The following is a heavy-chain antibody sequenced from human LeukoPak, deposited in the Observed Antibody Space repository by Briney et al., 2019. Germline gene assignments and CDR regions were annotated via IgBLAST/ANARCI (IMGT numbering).Heavy chain of an antibody. J-gene: IGHJ4*02. CDR3: AGDRTTVTFDY. CDR1: GGSISSYY. D-gene: IGHD4-17*01. V-gene: IGHV4-59*01. CDR2: NYYSGST. Sequence: SETLSLNCTVSGGSISSYYWSWIRQPPGKGLEWIGYNYYSGSTNYNPSLKSRVTISVDTSKNQFSLKLSSVTAADTAVYYCAGDRTTVTFDYWGQGTLVTVSS.